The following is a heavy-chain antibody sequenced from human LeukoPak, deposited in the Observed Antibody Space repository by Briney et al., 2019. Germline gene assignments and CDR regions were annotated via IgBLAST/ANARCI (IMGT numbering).Heavy chain of an antibody. CDR3: ARVTHVVITALGNWFDP. J-gene: IGHJ5*02. CDR1: GYFINSGFY. V-gene: IGHV4-38-2*02. D-gene: IGHD2-21*02. Sequence: PSETLSLTCTVSGYFINSGFYWGWIRQPPGKGLEWIGSIHFSGSTFYNPSLKSRVAISVDKSKNQFSLKLNSVTAADTAVYYCARVTHVVITALGNWFDPWGQGTLVAVS. CDR2: IHFSGST.